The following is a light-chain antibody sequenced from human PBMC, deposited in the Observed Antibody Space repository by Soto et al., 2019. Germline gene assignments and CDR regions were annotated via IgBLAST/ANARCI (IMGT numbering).Light chain of an antibody. CDR2: GNS. CDR3: QSYDSSLSGVV. CDR1: SSNIGAGYD. V-gene: IGLV1-40*01. J-gene: IGLJ2*01. Sequence: QSVLTPPPSVSGAPGQRVTISCTGSSSNIGAGYDVLWYQQLPGTAPKLLIYGNSNRPSGVPDRFSGSKSGTSASLAITGLQAEDEADYYCQSYDSSLSGVVFGGGTKVTVL.